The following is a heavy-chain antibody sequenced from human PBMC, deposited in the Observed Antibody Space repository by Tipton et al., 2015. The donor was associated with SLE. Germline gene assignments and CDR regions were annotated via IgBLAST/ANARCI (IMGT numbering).Heavy chain of an antibody. CDR2: ISGGGGST. J-gene: IGHJ1*01. D-gene: IGHD2-15*01. CDR1: GFIFSSYA. Sequence: SLRLSCAASGFIFSSYAMSWVHQAPGKGLEWVSAISGGGGSTYYADSVKARFTISRDNSKNSLYLEMNSLRPEDTALYYCAKDYCSGGTCYLQHWGQGTLVTVSS. CDR3: AKDYCSGGTCYLQH. V-gene: IGHV3-23*01.